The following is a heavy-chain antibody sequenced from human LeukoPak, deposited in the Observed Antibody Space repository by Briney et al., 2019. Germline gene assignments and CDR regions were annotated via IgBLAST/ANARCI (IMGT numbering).Heavy chain of an antibody. Sequence: GSLRLSCAASGFTFSSYWMHWVRQAPGKGLVWVSRINSDGSSTSYADSVKGRFTISRDNAKNTLYLQMNSLRAEDTAVYYCARAGNDFWSGYRSYMDVWGKGTTVTVSS. J-gene: IGHJ6*03. V-gene: IGHV3-74*01. CDR3: ARAGNDFWSGYRSYMDV. CDR1: GFTFSSYW. CDR2: INSDGSST. D-gene: IGHD3-3*01.